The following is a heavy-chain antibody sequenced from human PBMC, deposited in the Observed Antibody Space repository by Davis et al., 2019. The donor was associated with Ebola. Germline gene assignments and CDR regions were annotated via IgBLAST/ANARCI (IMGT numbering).Heavy chain of an antibody. Sequence: AASVKVSCNASGYTFTSYGISWVRQAPGQGREWMGWISAYNGNTNYAQKLQGRVTMTTDTSTSTAYMELSRLRSDDTAVYYCASDGVGDGRMDVWGQGTTVTVSS. CDR1: GYTFTSYG. D-gene: IGHD2-21*02. J-gene: IGHJ6*02. V-gene: IGHV1-18*01. CDR3: ASDGVGDGRMDV. CDR2: ISAYNGNT.